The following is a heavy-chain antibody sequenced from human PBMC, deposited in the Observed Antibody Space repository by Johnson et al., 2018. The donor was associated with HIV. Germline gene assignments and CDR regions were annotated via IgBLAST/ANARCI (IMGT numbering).Heavy chain of an antibody. Sequence: QVQLVESGGGVVQPGRSLRLSCAASGFTFSSYAMHWVRQAPGKGLEWVAVISYDGKNKYYADSVKGRFTISRDKSKNTMYLQMSSLRAEDTALYYCARVGIHLWLGQTSPKNAFDIWGQGTMVTVSS. CDR1: GFTFSSYA. V-gene: IGHV3-30*04. D-gene: IGHD5-18*01. CDR2: ISYDGKNK. J-gene: IGHJ3*02. CDR3: ARVGIHLWLGQTSPKNAFDI.